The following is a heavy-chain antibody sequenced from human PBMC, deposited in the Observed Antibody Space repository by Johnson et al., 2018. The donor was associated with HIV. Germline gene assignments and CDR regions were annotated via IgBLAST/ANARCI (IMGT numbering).Heavy chain of an antibody. CDR2: IGTAGDT. D-gene: IGHD7-27*01. J-gene: IGHJ3*02. CDR3: ARASLNWGRGAFDI. V-gene: IGHV3-13*01. Sequence: VQLVESGGGLVQPGGSLRLSCAASGFTFSNYDMHWVRQATGKGLEWVSGIGTAGDTYYPGSVKGRFTISRENAKNSLYLQMNSLRAGDTAVYYCARASLNWGRGAFDIWGPGTMVTVS. CDR1: GFTFSNYD.